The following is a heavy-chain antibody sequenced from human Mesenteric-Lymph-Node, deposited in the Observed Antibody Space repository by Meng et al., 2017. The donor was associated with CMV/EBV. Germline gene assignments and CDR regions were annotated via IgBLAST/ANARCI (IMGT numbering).Heavy chain of an antibody. CDR2: IYPGDSDT. CDR1: GYSFTSYW. CDR3: ARVRCSGTSCYYFDY. J-gene: IGHJ4*02. Sequence: GESLKISCKGSGYSFTSYWIGWVRQMPGKGLEWMGIIYPGDSDTRYSPSFQGQVTISADKSISTAYLQWSSLKASDTAMYYCARVRCSGTSCYYFDYWGQGTLVTVSS. D-gene: IGHD2-2*01. V-gene: IGHV5-51*01.